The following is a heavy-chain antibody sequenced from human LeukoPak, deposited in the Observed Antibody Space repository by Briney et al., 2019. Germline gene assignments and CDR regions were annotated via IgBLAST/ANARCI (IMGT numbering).Heavy chain of an antibody. CDR1: GYSFTSYW. V-gene: IGHV5-51*01. CDR3: ARQYAGSGSFHAFDI. CDR2: IYPGDSDT. Sequence: GESLKISCKGSGYSFTSYWIGWVRPMPGKGLEWMGIIYPGDSDTRYSPSFQGQVTISADKSISTAYLQWSSLKASDTAMYYCARQYAGSGSFHAFDIWGQGTMVTVSS. J-gene: IGHJ3*02. D-gene: IGHD3-10*01.